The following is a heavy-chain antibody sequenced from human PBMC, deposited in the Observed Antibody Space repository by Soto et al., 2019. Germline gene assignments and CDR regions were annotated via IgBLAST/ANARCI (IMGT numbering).Heavy chain of an antibody. CDR3: ARFCISTSCYASFDY. J-gene: IGHJ4*02. Sequence: PEESLRLSFITSGFTFSSCARHGFRQAPGKGLEWVSVISYDGSNKYYADSVKGRFTISRDNSKNTLYLQMNSLRAEDTAVYYCARFCISTSCYASFDYWGQGT. CDR2: ISYDGSNK. CDR1: GFTFSSCA. D-gene: IGHD2-2*01. V-gene: IGHV3-30-3*01.